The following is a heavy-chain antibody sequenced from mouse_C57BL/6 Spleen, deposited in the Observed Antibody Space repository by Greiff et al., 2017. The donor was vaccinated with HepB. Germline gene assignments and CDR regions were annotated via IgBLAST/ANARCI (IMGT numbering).Heavy chain of an antibody. Sequence: QVQLQQSGPELVKPGASVKISCKASGYAFSSSWMNWVKQRPGKGLEWIGRIYPGDGDTNYNGKFKGKATLTADKYSSTAYMQLSSLTSEDSAVYFCAREGLRREGNFDYWGQGTTRTVSS. J-gene: IGHJ2*01. CDR1: GYAFSSSW. D-gene: IGHD2-4*01. CDR2: IYPGDGDT. V-gene: IGHV1-82*01. CDR3: AREGLRREGNFDY.